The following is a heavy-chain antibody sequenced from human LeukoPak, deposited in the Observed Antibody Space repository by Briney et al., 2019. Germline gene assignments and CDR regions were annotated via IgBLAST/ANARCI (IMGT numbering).Heavy chain of an antibody. CDR3: ARERPDYYDSSGYYFEDY. CDR2: INHSGST. CDR1: GGSFSGYY. D-gene: IGHD3-22*01. Sequence: SETLSLTCAVYGGSFSGYYWSWIRQPPGKGLEWIGEINHSGSTNYNPSLKSRVTISVDTSKTQFSLKLSSVTDADTAVYYCARERPDYYDSSGYYFEDYWGQGTLVTVSS. V-gene: IGHV4-34*01. J-gene: IGHJ4*02.